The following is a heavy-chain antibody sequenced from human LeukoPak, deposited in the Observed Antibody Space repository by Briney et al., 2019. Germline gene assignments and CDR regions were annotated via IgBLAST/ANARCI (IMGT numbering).Heavy chain of an antibody. J-gene: IGHJ5*02. CDR2: IIPILGIA. V-gene: IGHV1-69*04. Sequence: ASVKVSCKASGGTFSSYAINWVRQAPGQGLEWMGRIIPILGIANYAQKFQGRVTITADKSTSTAYMELSSLRSEDTAVYYCASQGYSSGWYSFDPWGQGTLVTVSS. CDR1: GGTFSSYA. D-gene: IGHD6-19*01. CDR3: ASQGYSSGWYSFDP.